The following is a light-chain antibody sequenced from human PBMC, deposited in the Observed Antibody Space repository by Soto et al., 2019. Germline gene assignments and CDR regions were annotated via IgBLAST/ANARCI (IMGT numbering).Light chain of an antibody. CDR3: QQYNNWPLT. V-gene: IGKV3-15*01. Sequence: EIVMTQSPATLSVSPGDRATLSCGASQSLSSNLPWYQQKLGQAPRLLIYGASTRATGIPARFSGSGSGTEFTLPIRSLQSEDFAIYHCQQYNNWPLTFGGGTKVELK. CDR1: QSLSSN. J-gene: IGKJ4*01. CDR2: GAS.